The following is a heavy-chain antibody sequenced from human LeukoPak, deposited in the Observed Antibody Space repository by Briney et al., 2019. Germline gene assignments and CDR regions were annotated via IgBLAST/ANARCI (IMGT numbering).Heavy chain of an antibody. CDR2: IYYSGST. Sequence: SETLSLTCTVSGGSISPYYWSWIRQTPGKGLEWIGYIYYSGSTNYNPPLKSRVTISVDTSKNQFSLKLSSVTAADTAVYFCARHGASGSYLYYFDYWGQGTLVTVSS. CDR1: GGSISPYY. D-gene: IGHD1-26*01. V-gene: IGHV4-59*08. J-gene: IGHJ4*02. CDR3: ARHGASGSYLYYFDY.